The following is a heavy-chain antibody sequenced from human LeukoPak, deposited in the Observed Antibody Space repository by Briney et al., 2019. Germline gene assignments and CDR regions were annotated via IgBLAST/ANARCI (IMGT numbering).Heavy chain of an antibody. J-gene: IGHJ3*02. D-gene: IGHD6-19*01. CDR2: ISYDGSNK. CDR1: GFTFSSYA. Sequence: PGGSLRLSCAASGFTFSSYAMHWVRQAPGKGLEWVAVISYDGSNKYYADSVKGRFTISRDNSKNTLYLQMNSLIAEDTAVYYCARGLRGWLALDAFDIWGQGTMVTVSS. CDR3: ARGLRGWLALDAFDI. V-gene: IGHV3-30-3*01.